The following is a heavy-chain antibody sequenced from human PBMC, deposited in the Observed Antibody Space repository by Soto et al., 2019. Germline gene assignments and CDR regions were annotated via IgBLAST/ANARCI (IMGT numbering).Heavy chain of an antibody. J-gene: IGHJ5*02. CDR1: GFDFKNYW. V-gene: IGHV3-7*01. D-gene: IGHD3-22*01. CDR3: ARDLMIVVGGWFDP. CDR2: IKQDGSEK. Sequence: GGSLRLSCGASGFDFKNYWMHWVRQDPGKGLVWVANIKQDGSEKYYVDSVKGRFTISRDNAKNSLYLQMNSLRAEDTAVYYCARDLMIVVGGWFDPWGQGTLVTVSS.